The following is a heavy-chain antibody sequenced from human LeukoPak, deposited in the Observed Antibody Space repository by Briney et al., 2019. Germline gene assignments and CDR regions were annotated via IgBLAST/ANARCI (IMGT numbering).Heavy chain of an antibody. CDR1: GYSISSGYC. V-gene: IGHV4-38-2*02. Sequence: SETLSLTCTVSGYSISSGYCWGCIRQPPGKGLEWFGIIYHSGSTYYNPSLKSRVTIPVHTSKNQFSLKLSSVTAADMAVYYCARGLLDFYYYYYMDVWGKGNTVTVSS. D-gene: IGHD2-15*01. CDR3: ARGLLDFYYYYYMDV. CDR2: IYHSGST. J-gene: IGHJ6*03.